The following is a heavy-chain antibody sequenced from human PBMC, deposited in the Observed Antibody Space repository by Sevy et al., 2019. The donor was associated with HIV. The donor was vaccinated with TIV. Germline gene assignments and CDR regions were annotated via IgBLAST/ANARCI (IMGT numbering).Heavy chain of an antibody. J-gene: IGHJ4*02. D-gene: IGHD6-13*01. CDR1: GFTFSSYG. CDR2: IGSSGTAI. CDR3: ARDIAAGTVGDY. Sequence: GGSLRLSCAASGFTFSSYGMNWVRQAPGKGLEWVSCIGSSGTAIYYANSVKGRFTISRKNAKNLLLLQMNSLGDEDTAVYYGARDIAAGTVGDYWGQGTLVTVSS. V-gene: IGHV3-48*02.